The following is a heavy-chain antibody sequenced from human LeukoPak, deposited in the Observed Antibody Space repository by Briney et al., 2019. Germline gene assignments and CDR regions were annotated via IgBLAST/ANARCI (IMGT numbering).Heavy chain of an antibody. CDR3: ARESVTTKYYYYYYGMDV. J-gene: IGHJ6*02. Sequence: DSVKVSCKASGYTFTSYAMHWVRQAPGQRLEWMGWSNAGNGNTKYSQKFQGRVTITRDTSASTAYMELSSLRSEDTAVYYCARESVTTKYYYYYYGMDVWGQGTTVTVSS. CDR1: GYTFTSYA. V-gene: IGHV1-3*01. CDR2: SNAGNGNT. D-gene: IGHD4-11*01.